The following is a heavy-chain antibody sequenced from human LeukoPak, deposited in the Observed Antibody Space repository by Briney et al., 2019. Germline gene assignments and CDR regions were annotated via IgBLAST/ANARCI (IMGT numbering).Heavy chain of an antibody. D-gene: IGHD3-10*01. CDR3: ARATFEFTDGMDV. V-gene: IGHV5-51*01. CDR1: GYSFTSYW. Sequence: GESLKISCKGSGYSFTSYWIGWVRQMPGKGLEWMGIIYPGDSDTRYSPSFQGQVTISADKSISTAYLQWSSLKASDTAMYYCARATFEFTDGMDVWGQGTTVTVSS. J-gene: IGHJ6*02. CDR2: IYPGDSDT.